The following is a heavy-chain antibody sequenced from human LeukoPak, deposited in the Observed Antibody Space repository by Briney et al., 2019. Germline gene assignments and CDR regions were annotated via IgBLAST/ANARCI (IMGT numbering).Heavy chain of an antibody. V-gene: IGHV5-51*01. Sequence: GESLKISCKGSGYSFTSYWIGWVRQMPGKGLEWMGIIYPGDSDTRYSPAFQGQVTISADKSISTAYLQWSSLKASDTAMYYCATNSGMQDCSGGACYSAFDCWGQGTLVTVSS. D-gene: IGHD2-15*01. CDR1: GYSFTSYW. CDR3: ATNSGMQDCSGGACYSAFDC. J-gene: IGHJ4*02. CDR2: IYPGDSDT.